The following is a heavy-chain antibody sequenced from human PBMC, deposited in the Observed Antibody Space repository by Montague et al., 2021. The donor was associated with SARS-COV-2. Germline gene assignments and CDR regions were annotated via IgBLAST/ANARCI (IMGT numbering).Heavy chain of an antibody. Sequence: SETLSLTCTVSGGSISSYNWSWIRQPAGKGLEWIGRFYTTGSTNYNPSLKSRVTMSVDTSKNQFSLKLSSETAADTAVYYCARSTFYSSGWWDNWYFDLWGRGTLVTVSS. V-gene: IGHV4-4*07. CDR2: FYTTGST. J-gene: IGHJ2*01. D-gene: IGHD6-19*01. CDR3: ARSTFYSSGWWDNWYFDL. CDR1: GGSISSYN.